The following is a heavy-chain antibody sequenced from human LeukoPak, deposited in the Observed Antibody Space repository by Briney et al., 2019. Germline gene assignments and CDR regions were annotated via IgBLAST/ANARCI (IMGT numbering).Heavy chain of an antibody. CDR1: GGSFSGYY. Sequence: PSETLSLTCAVYGGSFSGYYWSWIRQPPGKGLEWIGEINHSGSTNYNPSLKSRVTISVDTSKNQFSLKLSSVTAADTAVYYCARGLYSSGWYGYNWFDPWGQGTLVTVSS. J-gene: IGHJ5*02. D-gene: IGHD6-19*01. CDR3: ARGLYSSGWYGYNWFDP. V-gene: IGHV4-34*01. CDR2: INHSGST.